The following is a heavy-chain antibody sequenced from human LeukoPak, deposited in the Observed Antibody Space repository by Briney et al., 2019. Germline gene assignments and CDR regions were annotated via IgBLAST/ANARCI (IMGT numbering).Heavy chain of an antibody. V-gene: IGHV3-48*02. CDR3: ARGSGSAFDY. CDR2: ISSSSSPI. D-gene: IGHD2-15*01. Sequence: GGSLRLSCAASGFTFSSYAMSWVRQAPGKGLEGVSYISSSSSPIYYADSVKGRFTISRDNAKNSLYLQMNSLRDEDTAVYYCARGSGSAFDYWGQGTLVTVSS. CDR1: GFTFSSYA. J-gene: IGHJ4*02.